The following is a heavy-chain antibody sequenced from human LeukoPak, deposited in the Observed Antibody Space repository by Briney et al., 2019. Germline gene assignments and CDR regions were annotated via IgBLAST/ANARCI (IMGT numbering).Heavy chain of an antibody. CDR1: GGTFSSYA. CDR2: IIPIFGTA. D-gene: IGHD6-13*01. V-gene: IGHV1-69*01. Sequence: ASVKVSCKASGGTFSSYAISWVRLAPGQGLEWMGGIIPIFGTAYYAQKFQGRVTITADESTSTAYMELSSLRSEDTAVYYCARVRGIAAAGGAYDAFDIWGQGTMVTVSS. CDR3: ARVRGIAAAGGAYDAFDI. J-gene: IGHJ3*02.